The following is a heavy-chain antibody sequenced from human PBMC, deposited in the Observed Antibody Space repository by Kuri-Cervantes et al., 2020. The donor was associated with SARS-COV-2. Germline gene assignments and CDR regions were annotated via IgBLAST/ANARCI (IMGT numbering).Heavy chain of an antibody. Sequence: LRPPCTLSGGAITSGHYYWSWIRRPPGKGLEWIGYIYYSGSTYYNPSLKSRVTISVDTSKNQFSLKLSSVTAADTAVYYCARGPMGYCTGGVCPTRIDPWGQGTLVTVSS. CDR2: IYYSGST. J-gene: IGHJ5*02. D-gene: IGHD2-8*02. CDR1: GGAITSGHYY. CDR3: ARGPMGYCTGGVCPTRIDP. V-gene: IGHV4-30-4*01.